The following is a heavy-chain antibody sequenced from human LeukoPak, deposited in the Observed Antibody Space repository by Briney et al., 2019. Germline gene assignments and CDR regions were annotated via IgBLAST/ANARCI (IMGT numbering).Heavy chain of an antibody. D-gene: IGHD5-18*01. CDR1: GFTFSSYA. V-gene: IGHV3-23*01. J-gene: IGHJ4*02. CDR3: AKDLDTTMIGRIDY. CDR2: FSGGGGST. Sequence: GGSLRLSCAASGFTFSSYAMSWVRQAPGKGLEWVSAFSGGGGSTYYADSVKGRFTISRDNSKNTLYLQMNNLRAEDTAVYYCAKDLDTTMIGRIDYWGQGTLVTVSS.